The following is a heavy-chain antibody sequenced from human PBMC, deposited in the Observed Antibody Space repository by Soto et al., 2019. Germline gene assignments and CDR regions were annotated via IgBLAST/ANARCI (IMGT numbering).Heavy chain of an antibody. V-gene: IGHV3-23*01. D-gene: IGHD3-22*01. CDR2: ISGSGGST. Sequence: EVQLLESGGGLVQPGGSLRLSCAASGFTFSSYAMSWVRQAPGKGLEWVSAISGSGGSTYYADSVKGRFTISRDNSKNTLYLQMNSLRAEDTAVYYCVGFYDSSGEFDYWGQGTLVTVSS. J-gene: IGHJ4*02. CDR3: VGFYDSSGEFDY. CDR1: GFTFSSYA.